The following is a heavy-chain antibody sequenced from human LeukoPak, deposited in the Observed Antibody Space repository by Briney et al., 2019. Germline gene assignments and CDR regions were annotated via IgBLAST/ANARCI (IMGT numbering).Heavy chain of an antibody. CDR2: INHSGST. D-gene: IGHD5-12*01. CDR1: GGSFSGYY. Sequence: SETLSLTCAVYGGSFSGYYWSWIRQPPGKGLEWIGEINHSGSTNYNPSLKSRVTISVDTSKNQFSLKLSSVTAADTAVYYCASRRYGGYSFDYWGQGTLVTVSS. V-gene: IGHV4-34*01. CDR3: ASRRYGGYSFDY. J-gene: IGHJ4*02.